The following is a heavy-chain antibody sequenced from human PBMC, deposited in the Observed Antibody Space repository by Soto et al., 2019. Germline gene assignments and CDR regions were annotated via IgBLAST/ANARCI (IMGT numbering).Heavy chain of an antibody. D-gene: IGHD5-12*01. CDR1: GYTFTSYA. CDR3: AIRGGYDWGKYYYYYYGMDV. V-gene: IGHV1-3*01. Sequence: ASVKVSCKASGYTFTSYAMHWVRQAPGQRLEWMGWINAGNGNTKYSQKLQGRVTITRDTSASTAYMELSSLRSEDTAVYYCAIRGGYDWGKYYYYYYGMDVWGQGTTVTVSS. J-gene: IGHJ6*02. CDR2: INAGNGNT.